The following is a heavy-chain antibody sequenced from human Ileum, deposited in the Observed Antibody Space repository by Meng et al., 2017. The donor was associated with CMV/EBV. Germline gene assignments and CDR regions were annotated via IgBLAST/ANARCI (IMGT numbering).Heavy chain of an antibody. Sequence: GESLKISCKGSGHSFTDYWIGWVRQMPGKGLEWMGMIYPGDSDTKYSPSFQGQVTFSVDKSITTAYLQWSSLKASDTAIYYCARQEGVYGAFDYWGQGTQVTVSS. CDR3: ARQEGVYGAFDY. V-gene: IGHV5-51*01. CDR1: GHSFTDYW. J-gene: IGHJ4*01. D-gene: IGHD4/OR15-4a*01. CDR2: IYPGDSDT.